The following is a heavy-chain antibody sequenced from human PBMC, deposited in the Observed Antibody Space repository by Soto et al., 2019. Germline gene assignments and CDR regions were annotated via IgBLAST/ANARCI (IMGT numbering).Heavy chain of an antibody. V-gene: IGHV4-31*03. CDR3: ARVDRYYYFGMDV. Sequence: QVQLQESGPGLVKPSQTLSLTCTVSGGSISSGGYYWSWIRQHPGKGLEWIGNIYYTGSTYYNPSLKSRVFISVDTSKDQFSLKLTSVTAADTAVYYCARVDRYYYFGMDVWGQGTTVTVSS. CDR2: IYYTGST. CDR1: GGSISSGGYY. J-gene: IGHJ6*02.